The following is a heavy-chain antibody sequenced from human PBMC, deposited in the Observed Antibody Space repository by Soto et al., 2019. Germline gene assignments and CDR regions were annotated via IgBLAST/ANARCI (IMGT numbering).Heavy chain of an antibody. CDR3: AREMSYYFDS. V-gene: IGHV4-30-2*01. CDR1: GDSISRDGYS. CDR2: IYHSGAT. Sequence: QLQLQESGSGLVKPSQTLVLTCTVSGDSISRDGYSWSWIRQPPGKGLEWIGFIYHSGATYYNPSLKSRVTTSVDKSKNPFSLRLASVTAADTAVYYCAREMSYYFDSWGQGTLVTVSS. J-gene: IGHJ4*02.